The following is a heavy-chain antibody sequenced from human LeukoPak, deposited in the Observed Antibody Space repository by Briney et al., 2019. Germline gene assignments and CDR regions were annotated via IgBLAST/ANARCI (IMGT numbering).Heavy chain of an antibody. CDR3: ARQERYDFWSGYLDY. J-gene: IGHJ4*02. CDR2: IYYSGST. Sequence: PSQTLSLTCTVSGGSISSGGYHWSWIRQHPGRGLEWIGYIYYSGSTYYNPSLKSRVTISVDTSKNQFSLKLSSVTAADTAVYYCARQERYDFWSGYLDYWGQGTLVTVSS. D-gene: IGHD3-3*01. V-gene: IGHV4-31*03. CDR1: GGSISSGGYH.